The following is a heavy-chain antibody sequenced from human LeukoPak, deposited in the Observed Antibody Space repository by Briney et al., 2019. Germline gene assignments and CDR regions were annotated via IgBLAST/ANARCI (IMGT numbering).Heavy chain of an antibody. Sequence: KPSETLSLTCTVSDGSINSYYWSWIRQPPGKGLEWIGYIYYSGSTNYNPSLRSRLTISVDTSKNQLSLKLSFVTAADTAVYYCARHLGRGFDYWGQGILVTVSS. CDR3: ARHLGRGFDY. CDR2: IYYSGST. CDR1: DGSINSYY. V-gene: IGHV4-59*08. J-gene: IGHJ4*02.